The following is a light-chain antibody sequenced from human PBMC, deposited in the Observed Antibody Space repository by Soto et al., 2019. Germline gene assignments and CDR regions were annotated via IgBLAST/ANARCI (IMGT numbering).Light chain of an antibody. CDR2: GAS. V-gene: IGKV1-39*01. CDR3: QQSYSTPYT. Sequence: DIQMTQSPSSLSASVGDRVPITCRASQRISSYLNWYQQKPGKAPKVLIYGASSLQSGGPSRFSGSGSGTDFTLTISSLQPEDSATYYCQQSYSTPYTFGQGPKLEIK. CDR1: QRISSY. J-gene: IGKJ2*01.